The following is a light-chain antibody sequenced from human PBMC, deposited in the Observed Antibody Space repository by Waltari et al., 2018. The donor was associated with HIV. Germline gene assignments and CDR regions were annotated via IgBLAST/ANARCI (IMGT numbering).Light chain of an antibody. V-gene: IGLV2-8*01. CDR1: SSDVGGYNY. CDR3: SSYAGNNNLK. CDR2: EVN. Sequence: QSALTPPPSASGSPGQSVTISCTGTSSDVGGYNYVSWYQQPPAKAPKLIIFEVNKRPSGVPDRFFGSKSGNTASLTVSGLQAEDEAEYHCSSYAGNNNLKFGGGTKLTVL. J-gene: IGLJ2*01.